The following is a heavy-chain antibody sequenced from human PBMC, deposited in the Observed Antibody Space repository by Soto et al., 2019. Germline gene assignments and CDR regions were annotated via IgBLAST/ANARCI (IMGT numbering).Heavy chain of an antibody. J-gene: IGHJ1*01. CDR2: INWNSGSI. V-gene: IGHV3-9*01. D-gene: IGHD6-13*01. Sequence: GGSLRLSCAASGFTFDDYAMHWVRQVPGKGLEWVSGINWNSGSIGYADSVKGRFAISRDNAKNSLHLQMNSLRAEDTAFYYCVKDESINWYSGHFRHWGQGTLVTVS. CDR1: GFTFDDYA. CDR3: VKDESINWYSGHFRH.